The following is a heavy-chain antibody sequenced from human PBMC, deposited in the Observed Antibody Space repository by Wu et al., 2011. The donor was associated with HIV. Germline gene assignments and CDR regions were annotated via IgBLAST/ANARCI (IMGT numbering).Heavy chain of an antibody. CDR1: GGTLSSYG. V-gene: IGHV1-69*14. Sequence: QVLLVQSGAEVKKPGSSVKVSCTASGGTLSSYGISWVRQAPGQGLEWMGGIIPMFGTTSYAQKFQGRVTITADKSTSTAYMELSSLRSEDTAIYYCARDGISSNFYYYMDVWGKGTTVTVSS. J-gene: IGHJ6*03. CDR3: ARDGISSNFYYYMDV. CDR2: IIPMFGTT. D-gene: IGHD1-1*01.